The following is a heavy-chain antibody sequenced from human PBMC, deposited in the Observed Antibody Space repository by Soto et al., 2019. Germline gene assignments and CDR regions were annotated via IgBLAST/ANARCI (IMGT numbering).Heavy chain of an antibody. V-gene: IGHV3-33*06. D-gene: IGHD2-21*02. J-gene: IGHJ4*02. CDR2: IWYDGSKK. CDR3: VKDHCGGDCYSNPYFDY. Sequence: QVQLLESGGGVVQPGRSLRLSCAASGFTFSTYGIHWVRQAPGKGLEWLAVIWYDGSKKYYADSVQGRFTISRDNSKNTGYLQMNSLRAEDTAVYYCVKDHCGGDCYSNPYFDYWGQGTLVTVSS. CDR1: GFTFSTYG.